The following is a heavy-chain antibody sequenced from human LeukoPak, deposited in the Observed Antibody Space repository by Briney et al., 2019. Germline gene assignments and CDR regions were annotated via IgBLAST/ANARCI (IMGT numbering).Heavy chain of an antibody. Sequence: ASVKVSCKASGYTFSDNFMHWVRQAPGQGLEWMGWINPKNGDTNYAQKFQGRVTMTRDTSISTAYMELSSLRSDDTAVYYCARTRGSHISTAYLDYWGQGTLVTVSS. CDR2: INPKNGDT. CDR3: ARTRGSHISTAYLDY. J-gene: IGHJ4*02. CDR1: GYTFSDNF. D-gene: IGHD4-17*01. V-gene: IGHV1-2*02.